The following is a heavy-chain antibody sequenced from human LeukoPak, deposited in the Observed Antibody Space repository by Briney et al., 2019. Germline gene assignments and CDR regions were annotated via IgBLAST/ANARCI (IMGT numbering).Heavy chain of an antibody. CDR1: LLTLRTTY. D-gene: IGHD1-7*01. V-gene: IGHV3-53*01. J-gene: IGHJ4*02. CDR2: INSVHST. CDR3: ARYNSNYGY. Sequence: QSGESIPLSCAPSLLTLRTTYIIWLRQPPPKELDRASVINSVHSTYSVEPVNDRLTISVDNSINALYLPVNNLTDYDTAVYYFARYNSNYGYWGQGNLVTVSS.